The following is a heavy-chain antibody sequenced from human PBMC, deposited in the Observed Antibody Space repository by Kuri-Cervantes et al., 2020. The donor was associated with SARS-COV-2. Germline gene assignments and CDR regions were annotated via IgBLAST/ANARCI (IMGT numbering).Heavy chain of an antibody. CDR2: IYTSGST. CDR1: GGSISSYY. V-gene: IGHV4-4*07. D-gene: IGHD3-3*01. CDR3: ARYWSGYPPNAFDI. Sequence: ESLKISCTVSGGSISSYYWSWIRQPAGKGLEWIGRIYTSGSTNYNPSLKSRVTISVDTSKNQFSLKLSSVTAADTAVYYCARYWSGYPPNAFDIWGQGTMVTVSS. J-gene: IGHJ3*02.